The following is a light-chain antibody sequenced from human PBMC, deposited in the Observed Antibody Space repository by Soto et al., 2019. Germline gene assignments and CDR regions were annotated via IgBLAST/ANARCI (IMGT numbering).Light chain of an antibody. CDR2: SNN. V-gene: IGLV1-44*01. CDR1: SSNIGSNT. J-gene: IGLJ2*01. Sequence: QSVLTQSPSASGTPGQRVTISCSGSSSNIGSNTVNWYQQLPGTAPKLLIYSNNQRPSGVPDRFSGSKSGTSASLAISGLQSEDEADYYCAAWDHSLNGVVFGGGTQLTVL. CDR3: AAWDHSLNGVV.